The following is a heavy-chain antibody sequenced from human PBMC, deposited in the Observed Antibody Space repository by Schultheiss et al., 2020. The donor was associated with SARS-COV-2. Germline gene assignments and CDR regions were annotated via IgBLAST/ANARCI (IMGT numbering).Heavy chain of an antibody. CDR1: GYSISSSNW. V-gene: IGHV3-33*08. D-gene: IGHD2-8*01. CDR2: IWYDGSNK. Sequence: LSLTCAVSGYSISSSNWWGWIRQAPGKGLEWVAVIWYDGSNKYYADSVKGRFTISRDNSKNTLYLQMNSLRAEDTAVYYCGRGNGRLADSWGQGTLVTVSS. J-gene: IGHJ5*01. CDR3: GRGNGRLADS.